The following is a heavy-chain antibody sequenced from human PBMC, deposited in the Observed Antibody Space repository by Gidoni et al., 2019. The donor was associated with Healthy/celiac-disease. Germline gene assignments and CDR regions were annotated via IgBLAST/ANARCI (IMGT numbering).Heavy chain of an antibody. CDR1: GGSISSSSYY. V-gene: IGHV4-39*01. Sequence: QLQLQESGPGLVKPSETLSLTCTVSGGSISSSSYYWGWIRQPPGKGLEWIGSIYYSGSTYYNPSLKSRVTISVDTSKNQFSLKLSSVTAADTAVYYCARRISTFGGVIAKDWGQGTLVTVSS. CDR2: IYYSGST. J-gene: IGHJ4*02. D-gene: IGHD3-16*02. CDR3: ARRISTFGGVIAKD.